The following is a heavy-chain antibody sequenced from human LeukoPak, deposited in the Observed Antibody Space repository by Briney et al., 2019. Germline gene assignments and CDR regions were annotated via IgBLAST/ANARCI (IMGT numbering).Heavy chain of an antibody. J-gene: IGHJ5*02. CDR2: IKQDGSEK. D-gene: IGHD2-21*01. V-gene: IGHV3-7*01. CDR3: ARAQSIVWGYWFDP. CDR1: GFTFSSYW. Sequence: GGSLRLSCAASGFTFSSYWMSWVRQAPGKGLEWVANIKQDGSEKYYVDSVKGRFTISRDNAKNSLYLQMNSLRAEDTAVYYCARAQSIVWGYWFDPWGQGTLVTVSS.